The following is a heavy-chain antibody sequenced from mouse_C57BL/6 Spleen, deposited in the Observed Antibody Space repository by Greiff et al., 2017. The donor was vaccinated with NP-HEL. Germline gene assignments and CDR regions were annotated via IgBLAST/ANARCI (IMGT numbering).Heavy chain of an antibody. CDR2: INPYNGDT. CDR1: GYSFTGYF. CDR3: ARSIYYDYDGDGLAY. D-gene: IGHD2-4*01. Sequence: VQLQQSGPELAKPGDSVKISCKASGYSFTGYFMNWVMQSHGKSLEWIGRINPYNGDTFYNQKFKGKATLTVVKSSSTAHMELRSLTSEDSAVYYCARSIYYDYDGDGLAYWGQGTLVTVSA. J-gene: IGHJ3*01. V-gene: IGHV1-20*01.